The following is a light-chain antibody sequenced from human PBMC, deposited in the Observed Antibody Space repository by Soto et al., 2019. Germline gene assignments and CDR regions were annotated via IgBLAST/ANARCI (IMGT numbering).Light chain of an antibody. CDR1: QSVSTY. CDR3: QQSYRIPKT. J-gene: IGKJ4*01. V-gene: IGKV1-39*01. Sequence: DVQMTQSPASLSASVGDRVTITCRASQSVSTYLNWYQQKPGEAPKLLIYGASNLQSGVPSRFSGSGYGTDFTLTISSLQPEDFATFYCQQSYRIPKTVGGGTKVDIK. CDR2: GAS.